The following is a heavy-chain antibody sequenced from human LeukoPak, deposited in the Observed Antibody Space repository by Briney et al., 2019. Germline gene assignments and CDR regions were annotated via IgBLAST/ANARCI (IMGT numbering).Heavy chain of an antibody. CDR2: ISYDGSNK. CDR3: AKGQGIRWGAFDI. J-gene: IGHJ3*02. V-gene: IGHV3-30*18. CDR1: GFTFSSYG. Sequence: GRSLRLSCAASGFTFSSYGMHWVRQAPGKGLEGVAVISYDGSNKYYADSVKGRFTISRDNSKNTLYLQMNSLRAEDTAVYYCAKGQGIRWGAFDIWGQGTMVTVSS. D-gene: IGHD3-16*01.